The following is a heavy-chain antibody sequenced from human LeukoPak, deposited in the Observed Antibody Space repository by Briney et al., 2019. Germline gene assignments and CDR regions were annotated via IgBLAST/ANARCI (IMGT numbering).Heavy chain of an antibody. Sequence: GGSLRLSCAASGFTFSSYGMHWVRQAPGRGLEWVAVTWYDGSNKYYADSVKGRFTISRDNSKSTLYLQMNSLRAEDTAVYYCAREYVRGSGGFDYWGQGTLVTVSS. V-gene: IGHV3-33*01. J-gene: IGHJ4*02. D-gene: IGHD3-10*01. CDR3: AREYVRGSGGFDY. CDR2: TWYDGSNK. CDR1: GFTFSSYG.